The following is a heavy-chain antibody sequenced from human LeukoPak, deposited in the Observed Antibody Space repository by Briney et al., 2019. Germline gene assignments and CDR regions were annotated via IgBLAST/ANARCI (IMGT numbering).Heavy chain of an antibody. Sequence: PGGSLRLSCAASGFTFSSYGMHWVRQAPGKGLEWVSVISYDGSNKYYADSVKGRFSISRDNSKNTLYLQMNSLRAEDTAVYYCAKDTEYSSSWYYFDYRGQGTLVTVSS. D-gene: IGHD6-13*01. CDR2: ISYDGSNK. J-gene: IGHJ4*02. CDR1: GFTFSSYG. V-gene: IGHV3-30*18. CDR3: AKDTEYSSSWYYFDY.